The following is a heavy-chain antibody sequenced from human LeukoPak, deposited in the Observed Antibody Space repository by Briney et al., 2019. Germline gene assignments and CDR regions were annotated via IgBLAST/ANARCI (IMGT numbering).Heavy chain of an antibody. CDR3: SRRRHTRCSIGFFDY. J-gene: IGHJ4*02. D-gene: IGHD3-10*02. CDR2: IRYDGSNK. CDR1: GFTFISYG. Sequence: GRPLRLSCAASGFTFISYGMHWVRQAPCNGLEWVAFIRYDGSNKYYADSVKGRFTISRDNSKNTLYLQMNSLRAEDTAFFFSSRRRHTRCSIGFFDYWGQGTLVTVSS. V-gene: IGHV3-30*02.